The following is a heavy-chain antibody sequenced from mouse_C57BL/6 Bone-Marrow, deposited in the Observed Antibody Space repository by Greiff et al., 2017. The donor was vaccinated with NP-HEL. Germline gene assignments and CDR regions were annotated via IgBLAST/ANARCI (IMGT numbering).Heavy chain of an antibody. CDR1: GYTFTSYW. D-gene: IGHD1-1*01. J-gene: IGHJ2*01. V-gene: IGHV1-64*01. CDR2: IHPNSGST. CDR3: ARYIYYYGSSFDY. Sequence: VQLQQPGAELVKPGASVKLSCKASGYTFTSYWMHWVKQRPGQGLEWIGMIHPNSGSTNYNEKCKSKATLTVDKSSSTAYMQLSSLTSEDSAVYYCARYIYYYGSSFDYWGQGTTLTVSS.